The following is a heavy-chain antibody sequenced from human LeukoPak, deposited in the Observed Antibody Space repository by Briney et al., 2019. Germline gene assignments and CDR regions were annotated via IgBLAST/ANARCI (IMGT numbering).Heavy chain of an antibody. Sequence: ASVKVSCKASGYTFTSYYMHWVRQAPGQGLEWMGIINPSGGSTSYAQKFQGRVTMTRDTSTSTVYMELSSLGSEDTAVYYCARDPRLRFWSGKKGSPYFDYWGQGTLVTVSS. CDR2: INPSGGST. CDR3: ARDPRLRFWSGKKGSPYFDY. J-gene: IGHJ4*02. V-gene: IGHV1-46*01. CDR1: GYTFTSYY. D-gene: IGHD3-3*01.